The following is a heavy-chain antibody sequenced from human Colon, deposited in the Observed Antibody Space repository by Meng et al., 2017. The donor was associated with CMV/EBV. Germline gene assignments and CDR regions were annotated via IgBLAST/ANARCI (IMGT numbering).Heavy chain of an antibody. V-gene: IGHV3-74*01. CDR2: INSDGSSL. D-gene: IGHD3/OR15-3a*01. Sequence: CAASGFSFRTSWIHWVRQAPGKGLVWVSRINSDGSSLSYADFVKSRFTISRDNAKNMVYLQMNNVTADDTALYYCAREDFTTSSYDFWGQGTLVTVSS. CDR1: GFSFRTSW. CDR3: AREDFTTSSYDF. J-gene: IGHJ4*02.